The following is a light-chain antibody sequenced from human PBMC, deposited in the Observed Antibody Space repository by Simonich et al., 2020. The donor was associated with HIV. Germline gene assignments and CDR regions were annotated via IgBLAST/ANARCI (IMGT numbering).Light chain of an antibody. Sequence: QSALTQPASVSGSPGQSITISCTGTSSDVGAYNYVSWYQLRPGKAPKLMIYDVTERPSGLSERFSGSKSGNTASLTISGRQAEDEADYYCCSYTSTSNVIFGGGTKLTVL. J-gene: IGLJ2*01. CDR3: CSYTSTSNVI. CDR2: DVT. V-gene: IGLV2-14*03. CDR1: SSDVGAYNY.